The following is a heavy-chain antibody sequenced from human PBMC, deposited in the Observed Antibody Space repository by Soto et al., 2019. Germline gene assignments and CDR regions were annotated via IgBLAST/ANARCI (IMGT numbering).Heavy chain of an antibody. D-gene: IGHD2-15*01. CDR3: ARFGYSTEAH. CDR1: GFTFSSYT. J-gene: IGHJ4*02. V-gene: IGHV3-21*01. Sequence: EVQLMESGGGLVKPGGSLRLSCAASGFTFSSYTMIWVRQAPGKGMEWVSSISSSSSYIYYAASVKGRFTISRDNATNSLYLQRNSTRAEDTAVYYCARFGYSTEAHWVQGTLVTVSS. CDR2: ISSSSSYI.